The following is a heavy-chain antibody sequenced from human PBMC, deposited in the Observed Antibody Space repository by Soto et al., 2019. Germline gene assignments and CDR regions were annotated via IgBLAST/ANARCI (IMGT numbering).Heavy chain of an antibody. CDR1: GGAISSSSYY. CDR2: ISYRGST. CDR3: ARRGDYLIFDY. J-gene: IGHJ4*02. V-gene: IGHV4-39*01. Sequence: QLQLQESGPGLVQPSETLSLTCTVSGGAISSSSYYWGWIRQPPGKGLEWIGSISYRGSTYYNPSLKSRVTISVDTSKNQFSLKLSSVTAADTAVYYCARRGDYLIFDYWGQGTLVTVSS. D-gene: IGHD4-17*01.